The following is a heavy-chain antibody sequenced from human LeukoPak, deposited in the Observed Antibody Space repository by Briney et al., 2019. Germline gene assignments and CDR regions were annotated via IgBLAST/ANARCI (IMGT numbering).Heavy chain of an antibody. V-gene: IGHV4-4*02. CDR1: GDSINSLDL. CDR3: ARGSPYYYYGMDV. J-gene: IGHJ6*02. Sequence: SGTLSLTCTVSGDSINSLDLWSWVRQPPGKGLEWIGEINHSGSTNYNPSLKSRVTISVDTSKNQSSLKLSSVTAADTAVYYCARGSPYYYYGMDVWGQGTTVTVSS. D-gene: IGHD6-13*01. CDR2: INHSGST.